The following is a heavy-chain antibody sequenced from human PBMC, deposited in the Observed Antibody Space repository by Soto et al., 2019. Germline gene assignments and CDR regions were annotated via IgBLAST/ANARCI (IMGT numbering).Heavy chain of an antibody. CDR2: IVNYGGRK. D-gene: IGHD1-1*01. J-gene: IGHJ4*02. CDR1: GFLFSRFG. V-gene: IGHV3-33*01. Sequence: QVQLVESGGGVVQPGTSLRLSCAASGFLFSRFGMHWVRQAPGKGLEWVAVIVNYGGRKDYADSVRGRFTISRDNSRNTLFLEMSSLRVEDTAIYYCARDDEYDDNGLDYWGQGTLVTVSS. CDR3: ARDDEYDDNGLDY.